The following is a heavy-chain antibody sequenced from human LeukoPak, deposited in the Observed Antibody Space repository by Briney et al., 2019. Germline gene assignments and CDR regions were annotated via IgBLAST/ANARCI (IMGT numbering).Heavy chain of an antibody. J-gene: IGHJ3*02. CDR3: ARGPTRDDVFDI. CDR1: GGSISSYY. Sequence: SETLSLTCTVSGGSISSYYWSWIRQPAGKGLEWIGRIYTSGTTHYNPSLKSRVTITVDTSKNQFSLRLSSVTAADTAVYYCARGPTRDDVFDIWGQGTMVTVSS. CDR2: IYTSGTT. V-gene: IGHV4-4*07.